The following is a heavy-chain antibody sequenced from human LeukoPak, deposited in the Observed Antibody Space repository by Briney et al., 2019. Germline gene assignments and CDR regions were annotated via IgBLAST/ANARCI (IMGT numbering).Heavy chain of an antibody. Sequence: GGSLRLSCAASGFTFSSYAMSWVRQAPGKGLEWVSAISGSGGSTYYADSVKGRFTISRDNSKNTLYLQMNSLRAEDTAVYYCAKGRRGGGSYLYFDYWGQGTLVTVSS. CDR2: ISGSGGST. CDR1: GFTFSSYA. D-gene: IGHD1-26*01. CDR3: AKGRRGGGSYLYFDY. J-gene: IGHJ4*02. V-gene: IGHV3-23*01.